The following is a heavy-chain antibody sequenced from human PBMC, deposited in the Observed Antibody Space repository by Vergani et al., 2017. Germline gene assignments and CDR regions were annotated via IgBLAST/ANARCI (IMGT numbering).Heavy chain of an antibody. Sequence: QLQLQESGPGLVKPSETLSLTCTVSGGSISSSSYYWGWIRQPPGKGLEWIGEINHSGRTNYNPSLKSRVTISVDTSKNQFSLKLSSVTAADTAVYYCARGLGYDSSGYYTPFDYWGQGTLVTVSS. CDR2: INHSGRT. D-gene: IGHD3-22*01. CDR1: GGSISSSSYY. V-gene: IGHV4-39*07. J-gene: IGHJ4*02. CDR3: ARGLGYDSSGYYTPFDY.